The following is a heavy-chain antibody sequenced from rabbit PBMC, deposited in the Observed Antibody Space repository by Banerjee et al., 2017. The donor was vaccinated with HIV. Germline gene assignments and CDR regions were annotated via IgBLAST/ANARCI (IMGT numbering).Heavy chain of an antibody. D-gene: IGHD1-1*01. J-gene: IGHJ3*01. CDR2: IDTGSGSA. CDR3: AREDGVGSGYPTRLDL. Sequence: QSLEESGGDLVKPGASLTLTCTASGFSFSSGYYMYWVRQAPGKGLEWIACIDTGSGSAWYASWVNGRFTISKPSSTTVTLQMTSLTAADTATYFCAREDGVGSGYPTRLDLWGPGTLVTVS. V-gene: IGHV1S40*01. CDR1: GFSFSSGYY.